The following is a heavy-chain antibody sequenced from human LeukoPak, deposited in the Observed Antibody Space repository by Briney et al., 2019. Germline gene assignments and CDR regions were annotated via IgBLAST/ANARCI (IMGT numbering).Heavy chain of an antibody. CDR3: AKSVAAQADY. J-gene: IGHJ4*02. V-gene: IGHV3-48*04. Sequence: GGSLRLSCAASGFTFSSHSMNWVRQAPGKGLEWVSYISSSSSTIYYADSVKGRFTISRDNAKNSLYLQMNSLRAEDTAVYYCAKSVAAQADYWGQGTLVTVSS. CDR1: GFTFSSHS. D-gene: IGHD6-6*01. CDR2: ISSSSSTI.